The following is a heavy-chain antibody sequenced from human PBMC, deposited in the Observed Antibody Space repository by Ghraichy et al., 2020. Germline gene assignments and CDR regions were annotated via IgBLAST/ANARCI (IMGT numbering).Heavy chain of an antibody. CDR2: INSGGSTT. J-gene: IGHJ4*02. Sequence: GGSLRLSCAASGFTFSSYWMHWVRQAPGKGLVWVSRINSGGSTTNYADSVKGRFTISRDNAKNTLYLQINSLRADDTAVYYCARDLSGSYDYWGQGTLVTVSS. CDR1: GFTFSSYW. D-gene: IGHD1-26*01. V-gene: IGHV3-74*01. CDR3: ARDLSGSYDY.